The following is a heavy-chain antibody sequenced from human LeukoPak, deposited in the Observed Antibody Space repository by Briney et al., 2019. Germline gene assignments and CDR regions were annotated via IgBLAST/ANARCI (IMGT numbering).Heavy chain of an antibody. D-gene: IGHD5-18*01. CDR1: GFTFSSYA. J-gene: IGHJ3*02. CDR2: ISGSGGST. V-gene: IGHV3-23*01. CDR3: AKGQIGYSYGHSAFDI. Sequence: GGSLRLSCAASGFTFSSYAMSWVRQAPGKGLEWVSAISGSGGSTYYADSVKGRFTISRDNSENTLYLQMNSLRAEDTAVYYCAKGQIGYSYGHSAFDIWGQGTMVTVSS.